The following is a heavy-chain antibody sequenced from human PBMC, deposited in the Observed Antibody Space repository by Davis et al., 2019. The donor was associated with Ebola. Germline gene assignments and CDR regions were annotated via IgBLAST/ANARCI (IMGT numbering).Heavy chain of an antibody. V-gene: IGHV3-30*02. CDR1: GFIFSSYG. J-gene: IGHJ4*02. Sequence: GESLKISCAASGFIFSSYGMHWVRQAPGKGLEWVAFIRYDGSNKYYGDSVRGRFTISRDNSKNTLYLQMNSLRAEDTAVYYCAKDPGPGDWGQGTLVTVSS. CDR2: IRYDGSNK. CDR3: AKDPGPGD. D-gene: IGHD3-10*01.